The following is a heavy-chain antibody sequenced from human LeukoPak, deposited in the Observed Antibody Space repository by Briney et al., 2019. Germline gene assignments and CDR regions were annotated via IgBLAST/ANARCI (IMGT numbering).Heavy chain of an antibody. J-gene: IGHJ3*02. Sequence: GGSLRLSCAASGFTVSSNYMSWARXAPGKGLEXVSXIYSGGSTYYADSVKGRFTISRDNSKNTLYLQMNSLRAEDTAVYYCARDSPVDCSSTSCSNAFDIWGQGTMVTVSS. V-gene: IGHV3-53*05. CDR2: IYSGGST. CDR3: ARDSPVDCSSTSCSNAFDI. D-gene: IGHD2-2*01. CDR1: GFTVSSNY.